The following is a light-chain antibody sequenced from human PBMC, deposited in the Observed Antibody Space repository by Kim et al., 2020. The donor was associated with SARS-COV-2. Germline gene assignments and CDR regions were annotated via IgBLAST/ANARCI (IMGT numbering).Light chain of an antibody. V-gene: IGKV1-5*03. CDR2: KAS. CDR1: QSIINW. Sequence: SESVGAKFTITCRASQSIINWLAWYQQKPGKAPKLLIYKASNLETAVPSRFSGSGSGTEFTLTISSLQPDDFATYYCQQYNIYPYTFGQGTKLEI. CDR3: QQYNIYPYT. J-gene: IGKJ2*01.